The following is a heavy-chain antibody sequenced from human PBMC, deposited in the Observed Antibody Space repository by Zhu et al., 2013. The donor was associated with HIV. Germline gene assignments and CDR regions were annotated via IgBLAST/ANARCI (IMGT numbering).Heavy chain of an antibody. D-gene: IGHD6-25*01. CDR1: GYTFTGFI. V-gene: IGHV1-2*06. CDR3: ARAPKYTNGTYPGYGLDV. CDR2: INPSTGDT. Sequence: QVQLVQSGAEVKKPGSSVKVSCKASGYTFTGFILYWVRQAPGQGLEWMGRINPSTGDTNYAQKFQGRVTMTRDTSITTAYMDLSSLRSEDTAVYYCARAPKYTNGTYPGYGLDVWGQGTTVTVSS. J-gene: IGHJ6*02.